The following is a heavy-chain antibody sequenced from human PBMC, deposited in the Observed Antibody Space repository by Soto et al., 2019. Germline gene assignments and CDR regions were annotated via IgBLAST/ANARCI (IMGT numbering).Heavy chain of an antibody. D-gene: IGHD6-19*01. Sequence: QITLKESGPTLVKPTQTLTLTCTFSGFSLSTHGVGVDWIRQPPGKALEGLARIYWNDDKQDSPSLTSRLTITKDTSKKQVVLTLTNMDPVDTATYYRTHRHNSGWVDYWGQGTPVTVSS. V-gene: IGHV2-5*01. J-gene: IGHJ4*02. CDR3: THRHNSGWVDY. CDR1: GFSLSTHGVG. CDR2: IYWNDDK.